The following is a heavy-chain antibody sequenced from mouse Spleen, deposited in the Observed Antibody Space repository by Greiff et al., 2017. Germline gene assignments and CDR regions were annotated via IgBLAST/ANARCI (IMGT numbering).Heavy chain of an antibody. CDR1: GFTFSSYA. J-gene: IGHJ4*01. CDR2: ISSGGGNT. V-gene: IGHV5-9-3*01. CDR3: ARKTMITTDYAMDY. D-gene: IGHD2-4*01. Sequence: EVQGVESGGGLVKLGGSLKLSCAASGFTFSSYAMSWVRQTPEKRLEWVATISSGGGNTYYPDSVKGRFTISRDNAKNTLYLQMSSLKSEDTAMYYCARKTMITTDYAMDYWGQGTSVTVSS.